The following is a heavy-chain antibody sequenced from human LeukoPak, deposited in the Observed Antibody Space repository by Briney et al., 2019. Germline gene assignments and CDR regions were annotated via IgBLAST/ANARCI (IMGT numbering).Heavy chain of an antibody. CDR2: IYYRGST. CDR3: ARAGGYLGYMDV. J-gene: IGHJ6*03. D-gene: IGHD5-18*01. CDR1: GGSISSSSYY. V-gene: IGHV4-39*07. Sequence: ETLSLTCTVSGGSISSSSYYWGWIRQPPGKGLEWIGSIYYRGSTYYNPSLKSRVSISVDTSKNQFSLKLSSVTAADTAVYYCARAGGYLGYMDVWGKGTTVTISS.